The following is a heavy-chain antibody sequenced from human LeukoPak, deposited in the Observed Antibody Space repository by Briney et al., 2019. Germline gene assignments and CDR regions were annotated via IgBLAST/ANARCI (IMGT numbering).Heavy chain of an antibody. Sequence: SETLSLTCAVYGGSFSGYYWSWIRQPPGKGLEWIGEITHSGSTNYNPSLKSRVTISVDTSKNQFSLKLSSVTAADTAVYYCARVSLQTYYYGSGSPRWGAFDIWGQGTMVTVSS. CDR1: GGSFSGYY. CDR3: ARVSLQTYYYGSGSPRWGAFDI. D-gene: IGHD3-10*01. J-gene: IGHJ3*02. CDR2: ITHSGST. V-gene: IGHV4-34*01.